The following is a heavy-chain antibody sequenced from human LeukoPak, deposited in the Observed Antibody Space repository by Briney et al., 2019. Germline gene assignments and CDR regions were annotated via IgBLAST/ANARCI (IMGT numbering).Heavy chain of an antibody. CDR2: INADEDRA. CDR1: GFTFSDYW. D-gene: IGHD3-3*01. Sequence: GGSLRLSCAASGFTFSDYWMHWVRQAPGKGLVWVSHINADEDRAAYADSVKGRFTISRDNARNTLYLQMNSLRAEDTAVYYCAKTSAEWVLFRFDYWGQGTLVTVSS. J-gene: IGHJ4*02. V-gene: IGHV3-74*01. CDR3: AKTSAEWVLFRFDY.